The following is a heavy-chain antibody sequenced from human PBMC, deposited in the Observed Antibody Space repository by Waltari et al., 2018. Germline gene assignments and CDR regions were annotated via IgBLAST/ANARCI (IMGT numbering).Heavy chain of an antibody. CDR3: ARDGSY. V-gene: IGHV3-21*01. CDR1: GFTFSNYR. Sequence: EVQLVESGGGLVKPGGSLRLSCAASGFTFSNYRMNWVRQAPGKGLEWVSSRSSGSTYLDYTDSVKGRFTISRDNAKNSLYLQMNSLRAEDTAVYYCARDGSYWGQGTLVTVSS. CDR2: RSSGSTYL. J-gene: IGHJ4*02.